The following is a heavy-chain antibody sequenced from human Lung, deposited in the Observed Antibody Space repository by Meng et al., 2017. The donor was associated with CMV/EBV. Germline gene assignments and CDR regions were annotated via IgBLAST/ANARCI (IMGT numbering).Heavy chain of an antibody. D-gene: IGHD3-22*01. V-gene: IGHV1-69*05. Sequence: ISWVRPAPGQGLEWMGGIIPIFGPANYAQKFQGRVTITTDESTNTGYMELSSLRSEDTAVYYCVREKGYYDSSGYAAYYYYYGMDVWGQGTTVTVSS. CDR2: IIPIFGPA. J-gene: IGHJ6*02. CDR3: VREKGYYDSSGYAAYYYYYGMDV.